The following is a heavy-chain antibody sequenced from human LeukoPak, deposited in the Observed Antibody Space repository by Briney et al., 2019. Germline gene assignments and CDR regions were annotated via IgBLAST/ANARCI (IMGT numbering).Heavy chain of an antibody. CDR2: ISSSGSTI. J-gene: IGHJ4*02. CDR3: ASGPRRSTRREGFDY. Sequence: GGSLRLSCAASGFTFSSYEMNWVRQAPGKGLEWVSHISSSGSTIYYADSVKGRFTISRDNAKNSLYLQMNSLRAEDTAVYYCASGPRRSTRREGFDYWGQGTLVTVSS. V-gene: IGHV3-48*03. D-gene: IGHD2-2*01. CDR1: GFTFSSYE.